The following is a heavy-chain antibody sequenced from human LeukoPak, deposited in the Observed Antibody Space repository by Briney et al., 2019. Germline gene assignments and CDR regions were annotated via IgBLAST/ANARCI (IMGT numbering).Heavy chain of an antibody. D-gene: IGHD3-10*01. J-gene: IGHJ4*02. Sequence: SETLSLTCTVSGGSISTTPYYWGWLRQPPGKGLEWIGSISYTGSTYYNPSLKIRVTTSVDTSKNQFSLRLSSVTAADTAVYYCARLSPYLGAGSSAFPDDYWGQGTLVTVSS. CDR2: ISYTGST. CDR3: ARLSPYLGAGSSAFPDDY. CDR1: GGSISTTPYY. V-gene: IGHV4-39*01.